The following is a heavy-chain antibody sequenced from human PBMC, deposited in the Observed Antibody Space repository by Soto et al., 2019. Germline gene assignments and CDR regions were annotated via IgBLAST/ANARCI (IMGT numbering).Heavy chain of an antibody. CDR3: AKALIAAAGTGSYFDY. D-gene: IGHD6-13*01. J-gene: IGHJ4*02. Sequence: QVQLVESGGGVVQPGRSLRLSCAASGFTFSSYGMYWVRQAPGKGLEWVAVISYDGSNKYYADSVKGRFTISRDNSKNTLYRQKNSLRAEDTAVYYCAKALIAAAGTGSYFDYWGQGTLVTVSS. CDR1: GFTFSSYG. CDR2: ISYDGSNK. V-gene: IGHV3-30*18.